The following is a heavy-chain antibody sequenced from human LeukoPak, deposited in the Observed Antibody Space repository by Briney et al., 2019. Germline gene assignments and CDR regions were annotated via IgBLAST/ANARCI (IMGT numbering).Heavy chain of an antibody. CDR2: VHYSGST. Sequence: SETLSLTCAVYGGSFSTYYWSWIRQPPGKGLEWIGYVHYSGSTNYNPSLKSRVTISLDTSKNQFSLKLSSVTAADTAVYYCARDPSVSGRSWKFDPWGQGTLVTVSS. D-gene: IGHD1-1*01. CDR1: GGSFSTYY. CDR3: ARDPSVSGRSWKFDP. J-gene: IGHJ5*02. V-gene: IGHV4-59*01.